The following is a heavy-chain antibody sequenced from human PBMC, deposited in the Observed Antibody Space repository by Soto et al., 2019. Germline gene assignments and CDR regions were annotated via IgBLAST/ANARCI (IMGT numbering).Heavy chain of an antibody. CDR1: GFTFSSYA. V-gene: IGHV3-23*01. Sequence: PGGSLRLSCAASGFTFSSYAMSWVRQAPGKGLEWVSAISGSGGSTYYADSVKGRFTISRDNSKNTLYLQMNSLRAEDTAVYYCAKDQGGIGGYYYYGMDVWGQGTTVTVSS. D-gene: IGHD3-16*01. J-gene: IGHJ6*02. CDR3: AKDQGGIGGYYYYGMDV. CDR2: ISGSGGST.